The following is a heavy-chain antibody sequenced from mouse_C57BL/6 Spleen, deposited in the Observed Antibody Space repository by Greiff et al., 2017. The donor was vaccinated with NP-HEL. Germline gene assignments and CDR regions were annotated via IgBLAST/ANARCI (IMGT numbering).Heavy chain of an antibody. CDR3: ARAEFTWFAY. CDR1: GYAFSSYW. V-gene: IGHV1-80*01. Sequence: QVQLQQSGAELVKPGASVKISCKASGYAFSSYWMNWVKQRPGKGLEWIGQLYPGDGDTNYNGKFKGKATLTADQSSSTAYMQLSSLTSEDSAVYFCARAEFTWFAYWGQGTLVTVSA. CDR2: LYPGDGDT. J-gene: IGHJ3*01.